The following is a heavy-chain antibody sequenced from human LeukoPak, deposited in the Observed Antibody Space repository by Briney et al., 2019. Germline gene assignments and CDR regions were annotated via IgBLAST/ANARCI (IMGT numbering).Heavy chain of an antibody. D-gene: IGHD2-15*01. CDR2: ISGSGGST. Sequence: GGSLRLSCAASGLTFSNHAMGWVRQAPGKGLEWISEISGSGGSTYYADSVKGRFTISRDNSKNSLYLQMNSLRAEDTAVYYCARVLRCSGGSCYSGGAFDIWGQGTMVTVSS. V-gene: IGHV3-23*01. CDR3: ARVLRCSGGSCYSGGAFDI. CDR1: GLTFSNHA. J-gene: IGHJ3*02.